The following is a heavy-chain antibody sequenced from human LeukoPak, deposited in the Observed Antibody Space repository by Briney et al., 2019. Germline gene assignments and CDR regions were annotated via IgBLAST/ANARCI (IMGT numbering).Heavy chain of an antibody. J-gene: IGHJ6*02. CDR2: INHSGST. CDR1: GGSFSGYY. CDR3: ARDQGNYYYGMDV. V-gene: IGHV4-34*01. Sequence: PSETLSLTCAVYGGSFSGYYWSWIRQPPGKGLEWIGEINHSGSTNYNPSLKSRVTMSVDTSKNQFSLKLSSVTAADTAVYYCARDQGNYYYGMDVWGQGTTVTVSS.